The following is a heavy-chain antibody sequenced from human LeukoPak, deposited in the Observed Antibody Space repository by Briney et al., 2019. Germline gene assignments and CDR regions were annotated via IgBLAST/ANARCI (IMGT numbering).Heavy chain of an antibody. CDR2: IYYSGST. Sequence: SETLSLTCTVSGGSISSYYWSWIRQPPGKGLEWIGYIYYSGSTNYNPSLKSRVTITVDTSKNQFSLNLSSVTAADTAVYYCARGACSGGSCYNFDYWGQGTLVTVSS. CDR3: ARGACSGGSCYNFDY. J-gene: IGHJ4*02. D-gene: IGHD2-15*01. V-gene: IGHV4-59*01. CDR1: GGSISSYY.